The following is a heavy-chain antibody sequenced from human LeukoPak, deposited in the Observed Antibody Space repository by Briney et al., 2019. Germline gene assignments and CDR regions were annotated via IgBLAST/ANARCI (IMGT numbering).Heavy chain of an antibody. CDR1: GGSFSGYY. V-gene: IGHV4-34*01. CDR2: INHSGST. D-gene: IGHD1-1*01. J-gene: IGHJ5*02. Sequence: SETLSLTCAVYGGSFSGYYWSWIRQPPGKGLEWIGEINHSGSTNYNPSLKSRVTISVDTSKNQFSLKLSSVTAADTAAYYCARGGTGTEYVNWFDPWGQGTLVTVSS. CDR3: ARGGTGTEYVNWFDP.